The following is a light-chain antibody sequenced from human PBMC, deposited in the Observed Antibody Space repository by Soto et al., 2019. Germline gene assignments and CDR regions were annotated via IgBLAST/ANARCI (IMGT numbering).Light chain of an antibody. CDR2: EVS. CDR1: SSDVGSYNR. Sequence: QSALTQPPSVSGSPGQSVTISCTGTSSDVGSYNRVSWYQQPPGTAPKLMIYEVSNRPSGVPDRFSGYESGNTASLTISGLQAEDEADYYCSSYTSSSSVVFGGGTKVTVL. CDR3: SSYTSSSSVV. V-gene: IGLV2-18*02. J-gene: IGLJ2*01.